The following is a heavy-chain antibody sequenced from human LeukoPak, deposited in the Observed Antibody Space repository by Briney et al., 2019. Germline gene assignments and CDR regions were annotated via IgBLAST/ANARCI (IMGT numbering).Heavy chain of an antibody. J-gene: IGHJ4*02. D-gene: IGHD3-10*01. V-gene: IGHV3-23*01. CDR3: AREESGVLLWFGEFGGGDY. CDR1: GFTFSSYA. Sequence: GGSLRLSSGASGFTFSSYAMSWVRQAPGKGLEWVSGISGSDGYTYYADSVKGRFTISRDNSKNTLSLQMNSLRAEDTAVYYCAREESGVLLWFGEFGGGDYWGQGTLVTVSS. CDR2: ISGSDGYT.